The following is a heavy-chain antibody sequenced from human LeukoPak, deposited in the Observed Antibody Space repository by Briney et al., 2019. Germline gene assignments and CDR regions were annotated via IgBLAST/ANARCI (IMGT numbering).Heavy chain of an antibody. CDR2: ISWNSGSI. J-gene: IGHJ6*02. V-gene: IGHV3-9*01. CDR1: GFTFDDYA. D-gene: IGHD4-17*01. CDR3: AKDIRGAYYYYGMDV. Sequence: PGGSLRLSCAASGFTFDDYAMHWVRQAPGKGLEWVSGISWNSGSIGYADSVKGRFTISRDNAKNSLYLQMNSLRAEDTALYYCAKDIRGAYYYYGMDVWGQGTTVTVSS.